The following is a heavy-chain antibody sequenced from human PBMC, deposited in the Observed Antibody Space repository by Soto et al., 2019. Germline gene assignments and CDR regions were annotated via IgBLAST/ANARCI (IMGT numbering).Heavy chain of an antibody. D-gene: IGHD6-13*01. Sequence: QVQLVESGGGVVQPRRSLRLSCAASGFTFSSYGMHWVRQAPGKGLEWVAVIWYDGSNKYYADSVKGRFTISRDNSKNTLYLQMNSLRAEDTAVYYCARPPPGIAAAGNWYFDLWGRGTLVTVSS. CDR1: GFTFSSYG. V-gene: IGHV3-33*01. J-gene: IGHJ2*01. CDR2: IWYDGSNK. CDR3: ARPPPGIAAAGNWYFDL.